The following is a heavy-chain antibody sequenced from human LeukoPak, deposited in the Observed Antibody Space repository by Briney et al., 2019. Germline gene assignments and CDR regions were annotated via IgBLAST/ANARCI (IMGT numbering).Heavy chain of an antibody. V-gene: IGHV4-59*08. CDR3: ARHNYYSNYGDWFDP. Sequence: SETLSLTCTVSGGSISSYYWSWIRQPPAQGLEWIGYIYYSGSTNYNPSLKSRVTISVDTSKNQFSLKLSSVTAADTAVYYCARHNYYSNYGDWFDPWGQGTLVTVSS. CDR1: GGSISSYY. CDR2: IYYSGST. J-gene: IGHJ5*02. D-gene: IGHD4-11*01.